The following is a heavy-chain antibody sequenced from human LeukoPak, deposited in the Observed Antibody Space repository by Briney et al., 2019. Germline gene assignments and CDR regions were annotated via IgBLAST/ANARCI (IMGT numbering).Heavy chain of an antibody. CDR3: AKDPLPPSPMVRGVIIRSYGMDV. J-gene: IGHJ6*02. Sequence: GSXYYADSVQGRFTISRDNSKNTLYLQMNSLRAEDTAVYYCAKDPLPPSPMVRGVIIRSYGMDVWGQGTTVTVSS. V-gene: IGHV3-23*01. D-gene: IGHD3-10*01. CDR2: GSX.